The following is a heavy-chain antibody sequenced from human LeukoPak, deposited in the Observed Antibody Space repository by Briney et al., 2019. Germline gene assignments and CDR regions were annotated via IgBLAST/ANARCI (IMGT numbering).Heavy chain of an antibody. V-gene: IGHV4-4*07. J-gene: IGHJ5*02. Sequence: PSETLSLTCTASGGSISRYSWSWIRQPAGKGLEWIGRIYTSGSTNYNPSLKSRVTMSVDTSMNQFSLKLSSVTAADTAVYYCPRVLNYYDSRRYYRFDPWVQGTLVTVSS. D-gene: IGHD3-22*01. CDR2: IYTSGST. CDR3: PRVLNYYDSRRYYRFDP. CDR1: GGSISRYS.